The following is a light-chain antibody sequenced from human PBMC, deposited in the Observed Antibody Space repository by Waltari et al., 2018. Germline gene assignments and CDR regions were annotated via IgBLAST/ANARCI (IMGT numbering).Light chain of an antibody. Sequence: ESVLTQSPGTLSLSPGERATLSCRASQSVISRYLAWYQQRTGQAPRLLIYGQSTRATGISDRFSGNVSGTDFTLTSSRLEPEDSAVYYCHQYGSSPTTFGGGTKVEIK. V-gene: IGKV3-20*01. CDR1: QSVISRY. J-gene: IGKJ4*01. CDR3: HQYGSSPTT. CDR2: GQS.